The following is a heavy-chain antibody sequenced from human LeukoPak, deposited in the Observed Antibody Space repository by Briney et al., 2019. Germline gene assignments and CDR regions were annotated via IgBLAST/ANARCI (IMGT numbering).Heavy chain of an antibody. CDR2: IYYSGST. V-gene: IGHV4-39*01. Sequence: KPSETLSLTCTVSGGSISSSSYYWGWIRQPPGKGLEWIGSIYYSGSTYYNPSLKSRVTISVDTSKNQFSLKLTSVTAADTAVYYCARLGYTAMAVFENWGQGTLVTVSS. CDR3: ARLGYTAMAVFEN. D-gene: IGHD5-18*01. J-gene: IGHJ4*02. CDR1: GGSISSSSYY.